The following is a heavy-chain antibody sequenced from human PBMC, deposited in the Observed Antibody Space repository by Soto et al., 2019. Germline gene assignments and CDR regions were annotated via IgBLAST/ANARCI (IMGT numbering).Heavy chain of an antibody. D-gene: IGHD6-19*01. CDR1: GFTFSSYG. J-gene: IGHJ3*02. Sequence: PGGSLTLSCAASGFTFSSYGMHWVRQAPGKGLEWVAVIWYDGSNKYYADSVKGRFTISRDNSKNTLYLQMNSLRAEDTAVYYCARDSYSSGWYKLYAFDIWGQGTMVTVSS. CDR2: IWYDGSNK. V-gene: IGHV3-33*01. CDR3: ARDSYSSGWYKLYAFDI.